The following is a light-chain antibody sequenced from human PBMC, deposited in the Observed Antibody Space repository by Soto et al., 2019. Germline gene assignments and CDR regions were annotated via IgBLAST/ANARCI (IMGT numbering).Light chain of an antibody. Sequence: EIVLTQSPGTLSLSPGERATLSCRASQSVSSIYLAWYQQKPGQAPRLLIYAATNRATGVPDRFSGRVSGTDFTLTISRLEPEDFAVFYCHHYGRSPIFTFGPGTKVDIK. CDR3: HHYGRSPIFT. CDR2: AAT. J-gene: IGKJ3*01. CDR1: QSVSSIY. V-gene: IGKV3-20*01.